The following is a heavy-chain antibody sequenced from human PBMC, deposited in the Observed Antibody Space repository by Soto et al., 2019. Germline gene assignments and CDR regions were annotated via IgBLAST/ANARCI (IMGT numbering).Heavy chain of an antibody. D-gene: IGHD2-21*02. J-gene: IGHJ6*02. Sequence: PSETLSLTCTVSGTPINSADFYWTWIRQPPGKGLEWIGYIYYSGTTFHNPSLRSRISMSVDTSKNQFSLRLNSVTAADPAVYYCARGDDFAGLSPYGLDVWGQGTTVTVSS. V-gene: IGHV4-30-4*01. CDR1: GTPINSADFY. CDR3: ARGDDFAGLSPYGLDV. CDR2: IYYSGTT.